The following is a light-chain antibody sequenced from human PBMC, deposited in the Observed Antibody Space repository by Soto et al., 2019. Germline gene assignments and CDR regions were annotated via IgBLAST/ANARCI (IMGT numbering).Light chain of an antibody. CDR3: CSYAGSSTFVV. J-gene: IGLJ2*01. Sequence: QSVLTQPASVSGSPGQAITISGTGTSSDVGSYNLVSWYQQHPGQAPKLMIYDVSTRPSGVSHRSSGSKSGNTASLTISGLPAEDEADYYCCSYAGSSTFVVFGGGTTLTVL. CDR2: DVS. V-gene: IGLV2-23*02. CDR1: SSDVGSYNL.